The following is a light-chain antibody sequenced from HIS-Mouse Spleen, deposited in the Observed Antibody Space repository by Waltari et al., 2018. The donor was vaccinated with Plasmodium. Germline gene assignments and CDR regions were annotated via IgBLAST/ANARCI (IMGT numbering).Light chain of an antibody. Sequence: DIQMTQSPSSLSASVGYRVTITCQASQDISNYLNWYQQKPGKAHKLLIYDASNLETGVPSRFSGSGSGTEFTFTISSLQPEDIATYYCQQYDNLPPYTVGQGTKLEIK. CDR3: QQYDNLPPYT. V-gene: IGKV1-33*01. CDR1: QDISNY. J-gene: IGKJ2*01. CDR2: DAS.